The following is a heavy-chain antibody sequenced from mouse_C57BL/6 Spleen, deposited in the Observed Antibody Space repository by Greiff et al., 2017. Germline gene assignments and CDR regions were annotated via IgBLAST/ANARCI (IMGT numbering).Heavy chain of an antibody. CDR2: ISDGGSYT. D-gene: IGHD4-1*01. J-gene: IGHJ2*01. CDR1: GFTFSSYA. Sequence: EVQVVESGGGLVKPGGSLKLSCAASGFTFSSYAMSWVRQTPEKRLEWVATISDGGSYTYYPDNVKGRFTISRDNAKNNLYLQMSHLKSEDTAMYYCAREGGLGPFDYWGQGTTLTVSS. CDR3: AREGGLGPFDY. V-gene: IGHV5-4*01.